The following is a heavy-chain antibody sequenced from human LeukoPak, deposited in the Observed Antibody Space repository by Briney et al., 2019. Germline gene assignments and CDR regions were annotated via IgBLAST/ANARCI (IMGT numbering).Heavy chain of an antibody. CDR3: ARRRQLGHKVFDY. V-gene: IGHV4-38-2*01. CDR2: IFHSGST. D-gene: IGHD1/OR15-1a*01. Sequence: SETLSLTCAVSGYSISSGYYWGWIRQPPGKGLEWIGTIFHSGSTYYTPSLKSRVIMSVDTSKNQFSLKLTSVTAADTAVYFCARRRQLGHKVFDYWGQGILVTVSS. CDR1: GYSISSGYY. J-gene: IGHJ4*02.